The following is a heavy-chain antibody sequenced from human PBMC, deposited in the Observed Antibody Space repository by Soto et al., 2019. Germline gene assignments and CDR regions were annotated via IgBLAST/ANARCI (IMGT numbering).Heavy chain of an antibody. Sequence: ASVKVSCKVSGYTLTELSTHWVRQAPGKGLEWMGGFDPEDGETIYAQKFQGRVTMTEDTSTDTAYMELSSLRSEDTAVYYCATGGRITMVRGGSSVFDPWGQGTLVTVSS. J-gene: IGHJ5*02. CDR3: ATGGRITMVRGGSSVFDP. V-gene: IGHV1-24*01. CDR2: FDPEDGET. D-gene: IGHD3-10*01. CDR1: GYTLTELS.